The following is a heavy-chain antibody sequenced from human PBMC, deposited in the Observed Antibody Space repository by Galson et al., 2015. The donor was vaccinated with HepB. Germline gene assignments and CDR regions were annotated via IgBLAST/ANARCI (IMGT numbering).Heavy chain of an antibody. CDR3: VREKDDDYDDY. Sequence: SLRLSCAASGFRFSAHAMHWVRQAPGKGLEWVAIILSDGGSQYYADSVEGRFTISRDNSKNTLDLQMDSLKPEDTGMYYCVREKDDDYDDYWGQGTLVTVSS. CDR1: GFRFSAHA. CDR2: ILSDGGSQ. V-gene: IGHV3-30*04. D-gene: IGHD3-3*01. J-gene: IGHJ4*02.